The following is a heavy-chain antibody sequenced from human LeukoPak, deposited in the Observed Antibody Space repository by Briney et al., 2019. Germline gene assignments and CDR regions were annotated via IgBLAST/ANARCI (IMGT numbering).Heavy chain of an antibody. CDR3: AKARGYSSSSENNWFDP. D-gene: IGHD6-6*01. V-gene: IGHV3-30*04. Sequence: GGSLRLSCAASGFTFNSYAIHWVRQAPGKGLEWVAVISYDGSNKYYADSVKGRFTISRENSKSTLYLQMNSLRAEDTALYYCAKARGYSSSSENNWFDPWGQGTLVTVSS. CDR1: GFTFNSYA. J-gene: IGHJ5*02. CDR2: ISYDGSNK.